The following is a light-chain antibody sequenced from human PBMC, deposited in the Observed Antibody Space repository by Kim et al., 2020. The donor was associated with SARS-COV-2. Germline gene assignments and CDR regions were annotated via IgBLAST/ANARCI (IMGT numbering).Light chain of an antibody. Sequence: VPPGESATLSGRASQSVSSNLAWYQQKPGQAPRLLIYGVSTRATGIPARFSGSGSGTEFTLTISSLQSEDFAVYYCQQYNNWPQTFGQGTKVDIK. J-gene: IGKJ1*01. CDR3: QQYNNWPQT. CDR1: QSVSSN. CDR2: GVS. V-gene: IGKV3-15*01.